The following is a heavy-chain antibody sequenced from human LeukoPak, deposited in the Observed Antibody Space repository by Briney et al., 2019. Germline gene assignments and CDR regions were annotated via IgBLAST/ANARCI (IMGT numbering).Heavy chain of an antibody. V-gene: IGHV3-30-3*01. CDR2: ISYDGSNK. CDR1: GFTFSSYA. J-gene: IGHJ6*02. Sequence: GGSLRLSCAASGFTFSSYAMHWVRQAPGKGLEWVAVISYDGSNKYYADSVKGRFTISRDNSKNTLYPQMNSLRAEDTAVYYCARGGPLRYFDWLQSDYYYGMDVWGQGTTVTVSS. D-gene: IGHD3-9*01. CDR3: ARGGPLRYFDWLQSDYYYGMDV.